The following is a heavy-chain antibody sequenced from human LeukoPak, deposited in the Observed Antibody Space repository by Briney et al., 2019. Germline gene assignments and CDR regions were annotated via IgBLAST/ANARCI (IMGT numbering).Heavy chain of an antibody. CDR2: IYYSGST. CDR3: ARRRVPNYYGSGSLFGGYYGMDV. CDR1: GGSISSYY. J-gene: IGHJ6*02. Sequence: SETLSLTCTVSGGSISSYYWSWIRQPPGKGLEWIGYIYYSGSTNDNPSLKSRVTISVDTSKNQFSLKLSSVTAADTAVYYCARRRVPNYYGSGSLFGGYYGMDVWGQGTTVTVSS. D-gene: IGHD3-10*01. V-gene: IGHV4-59*08.